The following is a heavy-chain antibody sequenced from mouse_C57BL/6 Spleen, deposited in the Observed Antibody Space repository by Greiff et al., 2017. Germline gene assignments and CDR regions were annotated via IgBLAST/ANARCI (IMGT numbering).Heavy chain of an antibody. CDR1: GYAFSSSW. CDR2: IYPGDGDT. J-gene: IGHJ2*01. Sequence: QVQLKESGPELVKPGASVKISCKASGYAFSSSWMNWVKQRPGKGLEWIGRIYPGDGDTNYNGKFKGKATLTADKSSSTAYMQLSSLTSEDSAVYFCARDYDGYYDDYWGQGTTLTVSS. D-gene: IGHD2-3*01. V-gene: IGHV1-82*01. CDR3: ARDYDGYYDDY.